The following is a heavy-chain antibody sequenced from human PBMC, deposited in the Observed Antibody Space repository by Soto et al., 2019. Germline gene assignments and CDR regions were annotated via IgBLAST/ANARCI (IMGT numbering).Heavy chain of an antibody. D-gene: IGHD2-21*02. CDR2: LYSGGST. Sequence: GGSLRLSWAVSGFIFSRYSMSWVRQAPGKGLEWVSVLYSGGSTFYADSVKGRFTISRDNSKNTLYLHMNSLRDEDTAVYYCARDIPYCGGVCRDAFDIWGQGTMVTVSS. CDR3: ARDIPYCGGVCRDAFDI. CDR1: GFIFSRYS. J-gene: IGHJ3*02. V-gene: IGHV3-66*01.